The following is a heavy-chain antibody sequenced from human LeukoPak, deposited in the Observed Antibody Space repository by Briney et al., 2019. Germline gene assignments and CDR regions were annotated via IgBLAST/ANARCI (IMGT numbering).Heavy chain of an antibody. CDR3: ARVASSSGWYRAGALDI. D-gene: IGHD6-19*01. CDR2: INHSGNT. V-gene: IGHV4-34*01. Sequence: SETLSLTCAVYGGSLSGYYWSWIRQPPGKGLEWIGEINHSGNTNYNPSLKSRVTISVDTSKNQFSLKLSSVTAADTAVYYCARVASSSGWYRAGALDIWGQGTLVTVSS. J-gene: IGHJ3*02. CDR1: GGSLSGYY.